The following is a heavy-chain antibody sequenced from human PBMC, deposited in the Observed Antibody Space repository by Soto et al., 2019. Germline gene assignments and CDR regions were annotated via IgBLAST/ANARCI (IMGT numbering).Heavy chain of an antibody. CDR1: GGSVSSCSYY. D-gene: IGHD6-19*01. J-gene: IGHJ6*02. CDR2: IYYSGST. Sequence: SETLSLTCTVSGGSVSSCSYYWSWIRQPPVKGMEWIGYIYYSGSTNYNPSLKSRVTISVDTSKNQFSLKLSSVTAADTAGYYCARDRRYIAVADDYYYGMDVWGQGTTVTVSS. CDR3: ARDRRYIAVADDYYYGMDV. V-gene: IGHV4-61*01.